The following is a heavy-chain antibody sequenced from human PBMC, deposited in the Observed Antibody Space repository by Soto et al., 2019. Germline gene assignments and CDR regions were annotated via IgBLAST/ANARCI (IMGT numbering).Heavy chain of an antibody. Sequence: ASVKVSCKASGYTFTGYYMHWVRQAPGQGLEWMGWINPNSGGTNYAQKFQGWVTMTRDTSISTAYMELSRLRSDDTAVYYCVIPYGDYAFDYWGQGTLVTVSS. D-gene: IGHD4-17*01. CDR3: VIPYGDYAFDY. J-gene: IGHJ4*02. CDR2: INPNSGGT. V-gene: IGHV1-2*04. CDR1: GYTFTGYY.